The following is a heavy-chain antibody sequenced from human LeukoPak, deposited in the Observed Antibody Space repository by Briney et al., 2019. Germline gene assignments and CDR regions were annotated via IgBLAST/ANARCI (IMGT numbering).Heavy chain of an antibody. J-gene: IGHJ4*02. Sequence: PGGSLRLSCAASGVTFSSYGMHWVRQAPGKGLEWVAVISYDGSNKYYADSVKGRFTISRDNSKNTLYLQMNSLRAEDTAVYYATTGDYWGQGTLVTVSS. CDR1: GVTFSSYG. CDR2: ISYDGSNK. V-gene: IGHV3-30*03. D-gene: IGHD1-14*01. CDR3: TTGDY.